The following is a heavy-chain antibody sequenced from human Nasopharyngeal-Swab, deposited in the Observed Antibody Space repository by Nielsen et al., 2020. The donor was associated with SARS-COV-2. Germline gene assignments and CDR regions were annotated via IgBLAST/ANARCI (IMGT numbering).Heavy chain of an antibody. CDR3: AKGDSYGNYSADY. CDR1: GFTFSSYG. Sequence: GESLKISCAASGFTFSSYGMHWVRQAPGKGLEWVAVISYDGSNKYYADSVKGRFTITRDNSKNTLYLQMNSLRAEDTAVYYCAKGDSYGNYSADYWGQGTLVTASS. D-gene: IGHD4-11*01. J-gene: IGHJ4*02. V-gene: IGHV3-30*18. CDR2: ISYDGSNK.